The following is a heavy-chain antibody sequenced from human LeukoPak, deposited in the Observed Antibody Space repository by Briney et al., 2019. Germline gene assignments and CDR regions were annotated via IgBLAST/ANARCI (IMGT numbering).Heavy chain of an antibody. J-gene: IGHJ6*02. CDR2: IWYDGSNK. CDR1: GFTFSSYG. D-gene: IGHD2-2*01. CDR3: ARDQDYCSSTSCYPAVYYYYGMDV. Sequence: SGGSLRLSCAASGFTFSSYGMHWVRQAPGKGLEWVVVIWYDGSNKYYADSVKGRFTISRDNSKNTLYLQMNSLRAEDTAVYYCARDQDYCSSTSCYPAVYYYYGMDVWGQGTTVTVSS. V-gene: IGHV3-33*01.